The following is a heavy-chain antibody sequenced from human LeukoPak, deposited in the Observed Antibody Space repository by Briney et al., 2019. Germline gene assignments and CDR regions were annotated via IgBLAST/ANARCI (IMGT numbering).Heavy chain of an antibody. CDR2: ISYDDTNK. J-gene: IGHJ6*03. CDR1: GFTFSNYA. CDR3: AKANEWELLPYYYYYMDV. Sequence: PGGSLRLSCAASGFTFSNYALHWVRQAPGKGLEWVAVISYDDTNKYYVDSVKGRFTISRDNSKNTLYLQMNSLRAEDTAVYYCAKANEWELLPYYYYYMDVWGKGTTVTISS. D-gene: IGHD1-26*01. V-gene: IGHV3-30*04.